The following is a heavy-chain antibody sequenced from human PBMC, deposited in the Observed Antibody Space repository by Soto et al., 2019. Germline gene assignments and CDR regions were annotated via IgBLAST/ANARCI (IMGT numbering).Heavy chain of an antibody. J-gene: IGHJ4*02. CDR1: GYTFTSFD. CDR2: MNPNSGNT. D-gene: IGHD6-19*01. CDR3: ARHLSLVGLAVAPTHNYFDY. V-gene: IGHV1-8*01. Sequence: GASVKVSCKASGYTFTSFDISWVRQANGQGLEWMGWMNPNSGNTGYAQNFQGRVTMTRNTSISTAYMELSSLRSEDSAKYYCARHLSLVGLAVAPTHNYFDYWGQGTLVTVPS.